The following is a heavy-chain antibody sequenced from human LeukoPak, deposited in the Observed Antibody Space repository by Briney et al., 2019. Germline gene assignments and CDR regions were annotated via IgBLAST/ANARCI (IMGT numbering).Heavy chain of an antibody. D-gene: IGHD1-26*01. CDR2: INPNSGGT. V-gene: IGHV1-2*02. J-gene: IGHJ4*02. Sequence: EASVKVSCKASGYTFTGYYIHWVRQAPGQGLEWMGWINPNSGGTNYVQNFQGRVTMTRDTSISTAYMELSRLRSDDTAVYYCARDKEWDLDYWGQGTLVTVSS. CDR3: ARDKEWDLDY. CDR1: GYTFTGYY.